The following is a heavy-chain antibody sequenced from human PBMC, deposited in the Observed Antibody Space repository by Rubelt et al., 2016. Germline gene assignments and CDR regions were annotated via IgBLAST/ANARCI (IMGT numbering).Heavy chain of an antibody. CDR3: ARYYYDSSGYVYVDY. D-gene: IGHD3-22*01. CDR2: INAGNGNT. V-gene: IGHV1-3*01. CDR1: GYTFTSYA. J-gene: IGHJ4*02. Sequence: QVQLVQSGAEVKKPGASVKVSCKASGYTFTSYAMHWVRQAPGQRLEWMGWINAGNGNTKYSQKFQGRVTITRDTAASTAYMELSSLRSEDTAVYYCARYYYDSSGYVYVDYWGQGTLVTVSS.